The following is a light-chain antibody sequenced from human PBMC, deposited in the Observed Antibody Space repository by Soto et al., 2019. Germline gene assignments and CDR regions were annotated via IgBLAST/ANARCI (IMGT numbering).Light chain of an antibody. Sequence: DIQMTQSPSSLSASVGDRVTITCQASQDISNYLNWYQQKPGQAPKLLIYDASSLETGVPSRFSGSGSGTHFTFTISRLQPEDIATYYCQQYDDVSPGITFGPGTKADIK. CDR1: QDISNY. CDR2: DAS. CDR3: QQYDDVSPGIT. V-gene: IGKV1-33*01. J-gene: IGKJ3*01.